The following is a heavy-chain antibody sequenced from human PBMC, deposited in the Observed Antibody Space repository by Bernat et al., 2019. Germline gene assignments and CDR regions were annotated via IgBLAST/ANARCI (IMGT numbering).Heavy chain of an antibody. Sequence: EVQLVESGGGLVQPGGSLRLSCAASGFTFSSYDMPWVRQATGKGLEWVSAIGTAGDTYYPGSVKGRFTISRENAKNSLYLQMNSLRAGDTAVYYCARVRYYDCWSGYHYWYFDLWGRGTLVTVSS. D-gene: IGHD3-3*01. CDR3: ARVRYYDCWSGYHYWYFDL. V-gene: IGHV3-13*04. J-gene: IGHJ2*01. CDR1: GFTFSSYD. CDR2: IGTAGDT.